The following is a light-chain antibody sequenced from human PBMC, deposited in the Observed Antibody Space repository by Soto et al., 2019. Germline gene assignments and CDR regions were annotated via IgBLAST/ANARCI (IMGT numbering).Light chain of an antibody. CDR1: QSITTY. V-gene: IGKV1-39*01. J-gene: IGKJ4*01. CDR3: QQIYSAPLT. Sequence: DIQTTQSPSSLSASVGDRVTITCRASQSITTYLNWYRQKPGKAPKLLIYAASSLQSGVPSRFSGSGSETEFTLSISSLQPEDFATYFCQQIYSAPLTFGGGTKVDIK. CDR2: AAS.